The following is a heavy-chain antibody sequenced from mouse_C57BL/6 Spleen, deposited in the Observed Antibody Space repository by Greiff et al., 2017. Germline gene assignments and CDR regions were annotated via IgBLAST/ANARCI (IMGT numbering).Heavy chain of an antibody. Sequence: EVQLQQSGPELVKPGASVKISCKASGYSFTDYNMNWVKQSNGKSLEWIGVINPNYGTTSYNQKFKGKATLTVDQSSSTAYMQLNSLTSEDSAVYYCARKRSYSNYREGYAMDYWGQGTSVTVSS. CDR3: ARKRSYSNYREGYAMDY. J-gene: IGHJ4*01. D-gene: IGHD2-5*01. CDR1: GYSFTDYN. CDR2: INPNYGTT. V-gene: IGHV1-39*01.